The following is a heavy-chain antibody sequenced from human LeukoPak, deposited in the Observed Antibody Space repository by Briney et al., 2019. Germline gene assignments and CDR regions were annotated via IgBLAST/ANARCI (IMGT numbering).Heavy chain of an antibody. CDR3: ARRIAVDQNRDFDY. V-gene: IGHV4-59*12. CDR2: IYYSGST. J-gene: IGHJ4*02. D-gene: IGHD6-19*01. CDR1: GGSISSYY. Sequence: PSETLSLTCTVSGGSISSYYWSWIRQPPGKGLEWIGYIYYSGSTNYNPSLKSRVTISVDTSKNQFSLKLSSVTAADTAVYYCARRIAVDQNRDFDYWGQGTLVTVSS.